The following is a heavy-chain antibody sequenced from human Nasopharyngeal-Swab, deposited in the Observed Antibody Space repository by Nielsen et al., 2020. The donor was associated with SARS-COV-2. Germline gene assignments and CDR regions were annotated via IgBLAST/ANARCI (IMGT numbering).Heavy chain of an antibody. CDR1: GYTFTGYY. Sequence: ASVKVSCKASGYTFTGYYMRWVRQAPGQGLEWMGRINPNSGGTNYAQKFQGRVTMTRDTSISTAYTELSRLRSDDTAVYYCASPRNRDGYNSFDYWGQGTLVTVSS. J-gene: IGHJ4*02. D-gene: IGHD5-24*01. CDR3: ASPRNRDGYNSFDY. CDR2: INPNSGGT. V-gene: IGHV1-2*06.